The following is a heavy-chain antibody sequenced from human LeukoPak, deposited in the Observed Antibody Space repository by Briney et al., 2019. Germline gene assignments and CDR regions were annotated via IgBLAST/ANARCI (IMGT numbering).Heavy chain of an antibody. Sequence: SETLSLTCTVSGYSISSGYYWGWIRQPPGKGLEWIGSIYHSGSTYYNPSLKSRVTISVDTSKNQFSLKLSSVTAADTAVYYCARDPGIVGAKFDCWGQGTLVTVSS. CDR3: ARDPGIVGAKFDC. V-gene: IGHV4-38-2*02. D-gene: IGHD1-26*01. CDR2: IYHSGST. J-gene: IGHJ4*02. CDR1: GYSISSGYY.